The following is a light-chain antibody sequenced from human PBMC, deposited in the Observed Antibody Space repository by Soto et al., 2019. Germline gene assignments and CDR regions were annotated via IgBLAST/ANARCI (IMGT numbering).Light chain of an antibody. CDR3: WSYAGSSTFFYV. CDR2: EVT. Sequence: QSVLTQSASVSGSPGQSITISCTGTSSDVGSYNLVSWYQQHPGKAHKLMIYEVTKRPSGVSNRFSGSKSGNTASLTISGLQAEDEADYYCWSYAGSSTFFYVFGSGTKVTVL. CDR1: SSDVGSYNL. J-gene: IGLJ1*01. V-gene: IGLV2-23*02.